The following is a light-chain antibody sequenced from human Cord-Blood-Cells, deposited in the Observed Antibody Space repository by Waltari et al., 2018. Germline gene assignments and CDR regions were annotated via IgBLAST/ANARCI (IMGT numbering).Light chain of an antibody. CDR3: QQYDNLPPYT. V-gene: IGKV1-33*01. J-gene: IGKJ2*01. CDR2: DAS. Sequence: DIQMTQSPSSLSASVGARVTITCQASQNISNYLNWYQQKQGKAPKLLIYDASNLETGVPSRFSGSGSGTDFTFTISSLQPEDIATYYCQQYDNLPPYTFGQGTKLEIK. CDR1: QNISNY.